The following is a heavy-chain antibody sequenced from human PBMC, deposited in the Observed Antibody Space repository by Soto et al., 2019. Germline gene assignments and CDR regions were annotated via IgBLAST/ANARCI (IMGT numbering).Heavy chain of an antibody. D-gene: IGHD3-3*01. CDR1: ADSFSSYG. CDR3: ARVFRDGWVEPGVVRGYLDT. J-gene: IGHJ4*02. V-gene: IGHV1-69*01. Sequence: QVQLVQSGAEVKEPGSAVKVSCKAPADSFSSYGISWVRQAPGQGLEWMGGIIPIFGTTNYAEKFQGRVTITADESTKPAYMELSSLRSENPALYYCARVFRDGWVEPGVVRGYLDTWGRGTLVTVSS. CDR2: IIPIFGTT.